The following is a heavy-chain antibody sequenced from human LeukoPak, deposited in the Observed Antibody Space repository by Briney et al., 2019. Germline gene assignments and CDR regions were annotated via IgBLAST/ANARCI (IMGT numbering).Heavy chain of an antibody. D-gene: IGHD2-2*02. V-gene: IGHV3-23*01. Sequence: GGSLRLSCAASGFTFNTYAMSWVRQAPGKGLEWVSTINSGGNTYYADSVRGRFTISRDNSKNTLYLQMNSLRAEDTAVYYCAKKSVPNTPPTFDYWGQGTLVTVSS. CDR1: GFTFNTYA. CDR3: AKKSVPNTPPTFDY. CDR2: INSGGNT. J-gene: IGHJ4*02.